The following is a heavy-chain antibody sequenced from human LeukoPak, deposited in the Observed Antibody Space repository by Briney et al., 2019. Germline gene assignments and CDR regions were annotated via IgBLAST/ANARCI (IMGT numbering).Heavy chain of an antibody. CDR3: ASRNDYGGNIDY. V-gene: IGHV4-34*01. J-gene: IGHJ4*02. Sequence: SETLSLTCAVYGGSFSGYYWSWIRQPPGKGLEWIGEINHSGSTNYNPSLKSRVTISVDTSKNQFSLKLSSVTAADTAVYYCASRNDYGGNIDYWGQGTLVTVSS. CDR2: INHSGST. D-gene: IGHD4-23*01. CDR1: GGSFSGYY.